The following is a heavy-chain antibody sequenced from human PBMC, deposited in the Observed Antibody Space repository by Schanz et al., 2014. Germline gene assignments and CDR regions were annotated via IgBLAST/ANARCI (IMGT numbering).Heavy chain of an antibody. CDR1: GGSISSGGYS. J-gene: IGHJ6*02. D-gene: IGHD1-1*01. CDR3: ARGGRTTYNYYYGMDV. Sequence: QVQLQESGPGLVKPSQTLSLTCAVSGGSISSGGYSWNWIRQPPGKGLEWIVYIYYSGSTYYNPSLKSRVTISVDTSKNHFPLKLSSVTAADTAVYYCARGGRTTYNYYYGMDVWGQGTTVTVSS. V-gene: IGHV4-30-4*07. CDR2: IYYSGST.